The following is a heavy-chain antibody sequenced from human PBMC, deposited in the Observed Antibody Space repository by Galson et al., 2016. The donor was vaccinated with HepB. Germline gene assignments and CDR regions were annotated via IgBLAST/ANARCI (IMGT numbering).Heavy chain of an antibody. CDR2: IITILAIT. J-gene: IGHJ4*02. Sequence: SVKVSCKASEGTFSSYSITWVRQAPGQGLEWMGRIITILAITNYAQKFQGRVTITADEATNTAYKELNSLRFEDTAVYYCAAGVDYYDRSGPSDYWGQGTVVTVSS. V-gene: IGHV1-69*02. CDR3: AAGVDYYDRSGPSDY. CDR1: EGTFSSYS. D-gene: IGHD3-22*01.